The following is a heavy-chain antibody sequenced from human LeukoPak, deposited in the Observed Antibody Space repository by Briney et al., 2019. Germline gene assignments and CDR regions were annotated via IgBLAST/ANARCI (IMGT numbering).Heavy chain of an antibody. CDR3: ARETNDYFDSSAYMDV. J-gene: IGHJ6*03. V-gene: IGHV4-39*07. CDR1: GGSISSSSYY. Sequence: SETLTLTCAVSGGSISSSSYYWGWIRQPPGKGLEWIGSIDYSGSPCYRPSLKSRATISVDTSKRQVSLKLSSVTAADTAVYYCARETNDYFDSSAYMDVWGQGTTVTVSS. D-gene: IGHD3-22*01. CDR2: IDYSGSP.